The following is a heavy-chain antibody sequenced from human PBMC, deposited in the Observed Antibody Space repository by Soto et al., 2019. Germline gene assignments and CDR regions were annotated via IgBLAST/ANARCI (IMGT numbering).Heavy chain of an antibody. CDR3: ARATMSSGWYPEYFQH. V-gene: IGHV4-39*01. D-gene: IGHD6-19*01. CDR2: IYYSGTT. CDR1: GGSISSSSYY. Sequence: SETLSLTCTVSGGSISSSSYYWAWVRQPPGKGLEWIGSIYYSGTTYYNPSLKSRVTISEDTSKNQFSLNLNSVTAADTAVYYCARATMSSGWYPEYFQHWGQGTLVTVSS. J-gene: IGHJ1*01.